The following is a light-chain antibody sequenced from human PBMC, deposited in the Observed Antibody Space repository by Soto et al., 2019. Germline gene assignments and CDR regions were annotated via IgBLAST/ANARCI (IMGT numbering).Light chain of an antibody. CDR2: DAS. CDR3: QQYDTSPTT. Sequence: EIVLTQSPATLSLSPGGRATLSCRASQSVSLSLAWYQQKPGQAPRLLIYDASKRASGIPARFSGSGSGTDITLTISSLEPEDFAVYYCQQYDTSPTTFGQGTKVDIK. CDR1: QSVSLS. J-gene: IGKJ1*01. V-gene: IGKV3-11*01.